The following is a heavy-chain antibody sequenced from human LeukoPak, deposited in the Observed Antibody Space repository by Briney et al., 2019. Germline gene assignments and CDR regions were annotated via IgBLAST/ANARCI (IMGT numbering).Heavy chain of an antibody. J-gene: IGHJ4*02. Sequence: GASVKVSCKASGYTFTSYGISWVRQAPGQGLEWMGWINPNSGGTNYAQKFQGRVTMTRDTSISTAYMELSRLRSDDTAVYYCSTIVVVVAATQDYWGQGTLVTVSS. CDR3: STIVVVVAATQDY. D-gene: IGHD2-15*01. CDR1: GYTFTSYG. CDR2: INPNSGGT. V-gene: IGHV1-2*02.